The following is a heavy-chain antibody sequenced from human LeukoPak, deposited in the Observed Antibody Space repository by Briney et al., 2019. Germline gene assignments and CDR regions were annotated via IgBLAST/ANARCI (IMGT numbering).Heavy chain of an antibody. V-gene: IGHV1-2*02. Sequence: SVTVSCKASGYTFTGYYIHWVRQAPGQGLEWMGWIYPYSGDTNYAQNFQGRVTMTRDTSISTAYMELSSLKSDDTAVYYCARDRNSGSSLDIWSQGTMLTVSS. CDR1: GYTFTGYY. CDR3: ARDRNSGSSLDI. D-gene: IGHD6-6*01. CDR2: IYPYSGDT. J-gene: IGHJ3*02.